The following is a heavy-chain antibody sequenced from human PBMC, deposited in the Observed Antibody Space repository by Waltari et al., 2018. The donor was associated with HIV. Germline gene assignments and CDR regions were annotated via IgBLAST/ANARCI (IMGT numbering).Heavy chain of an antibody. CDR1: GYTFTYRN. V-gene: IGHV1-45*02. CDR3: ARSLYDSSGGGEKNPLKNDAFDI. CDR2: ITPFNGNT. Sequence: QMQLVQSGAEVKKTGSSVKVSCKASGYTFTYRNLHWVRQAPGQALEWMGWITPFNGNTNYAQKFQDRVTITRDRSMSTAYMELSSLRSEDTAMYYCARSLYDSSGGGEKNPLKNDAFDIWGQGTMVTVSS. D-gene: IGHD3-22*01. J-gene: IGHJ3*02.